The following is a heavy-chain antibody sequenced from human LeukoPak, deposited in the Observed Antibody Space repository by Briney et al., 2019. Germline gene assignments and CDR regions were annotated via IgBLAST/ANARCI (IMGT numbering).Heavy chain of an antibody. CDR1: GFTFSSYA. D-gene: IGHD1-26*01. CDR3: GATGAFDI. J-gene: IGHJ3*02. Sequence: GGSLRLSCAASGFTFSSYAMSWVRQAPGKGLEWVAVISYDGSNKYYADSVKGRFTISRDNSKNTLYLQMNSLRAEDTAVYYCGATGAFDIWGQGTMVSVSS. V-gene: IGHV3-30-3*01. CDR2: ISYDGSNK.